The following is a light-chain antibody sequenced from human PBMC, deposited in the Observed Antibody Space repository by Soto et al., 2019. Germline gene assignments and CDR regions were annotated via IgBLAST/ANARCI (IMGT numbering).Light chain of an antibody. J-gene: IGKJ4*01. V-gene: IGKV3-15*01. CDR1: QSVGSY. Sequence: EIVMTQSPATLSVSPGERATLSCRASQSVGSYLAWYQQKPGQAPRLLIYGASTRATGIPARFSASGFGTEFSLTISGLQYEDFAVYYCQKYNDWPLTFGGGNKVDIK. CDR2: GAS. CDR3: QKYNDWPLT.